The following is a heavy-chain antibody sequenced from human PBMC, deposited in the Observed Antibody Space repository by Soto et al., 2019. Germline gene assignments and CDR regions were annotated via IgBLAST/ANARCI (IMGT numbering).Heavy chain of an antibody. CDR1: GGTFSSYA. Sequence: QVQLVQSGAEVKKPGSSVKVSCKASGGTFSSYAISWVRQAPGQGLEWLGGIIPIFGTANYAQKFQGRVTITADESTSTAYMELSSLRSEDTAVYYCARDKPDGDYTGDFQHWGQGTLVTVSS. J-gene: IGHJ1*01. V-gene: IGHV1-69*01. CDR2: IIPIFGTA. D-gene: IGHD4-17*01. CDR3: ARDKPDGDYTGDFQH.